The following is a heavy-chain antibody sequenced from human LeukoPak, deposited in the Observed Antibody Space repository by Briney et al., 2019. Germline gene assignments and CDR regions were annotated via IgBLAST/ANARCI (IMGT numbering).Heavy chain of an antibody. Sequence: ASVKVSCKASGYTFTGYYIHWVRQAPGQGLEWMGRINPNSGGTNYAQKFQGRVTMTRDTSISTAYMELSRLRSDDTAVYYCARGTISGQDYYYMDVWGKGTTVTVSS. CDR2: INPNSGGT. J-gene: IGHJ6*03. D-gene: IGHD2-15*01. CDR3: ARGTISGQDYYYMDV. CDR1: GYTFTGYY. V-gene: IGHV1-2*06.